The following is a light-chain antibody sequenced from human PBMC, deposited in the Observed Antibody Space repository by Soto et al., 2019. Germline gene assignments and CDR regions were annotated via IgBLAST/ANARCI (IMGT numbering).Light chain of an antibody. J-gene: IGKJ5*01. CDR2: GAS. CDR3: QQRSNWPPT. CDR1: QRVSSGY. V-gene: IGKV3-11*01. Sequence: EIVLTQSPGTLSLSPGERATLSCRASQRVSSGYLAWYQQKPGQAPRLLIYGASNRATGIPARFSGSGSGTDFTLTISSLEPEDFAVYYCQQRSNWPPTFGQGTRLEIK.